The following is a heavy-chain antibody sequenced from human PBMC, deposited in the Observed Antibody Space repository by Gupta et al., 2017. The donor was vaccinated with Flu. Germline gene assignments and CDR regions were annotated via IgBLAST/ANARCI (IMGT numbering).Heavy chain of an antibody. Sequence: QVQLVQAGAEVVKTGASVKGSCQAYGYNFTTYHIHWVRRAPGQGFEWMGVIDPSGGGTTYAQKFKGRVTMTKDTSIRTVYMEVSGLTSEDTAVYYCARDLARRGDFWGQGTLVAVSS. D-gene: IGHD1-14*01. CDR2: IDPSGGGT. J-gene: IGHJ4*02. V-gene: IGHV1-46*01. CDR1: GYNFTTYH. CDR3: ARDLARRGDF.